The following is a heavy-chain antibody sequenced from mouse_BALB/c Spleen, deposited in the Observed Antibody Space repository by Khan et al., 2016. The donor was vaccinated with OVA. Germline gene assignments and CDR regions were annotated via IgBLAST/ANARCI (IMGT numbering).Heavy chain of an antibody. Sequence: MQLEESGPSLVKPSQTLSLTCSVTGDSITSGYWNWIRRFPGNKLEYMGYISYSDSTFYNPSLKSRISITRDTSKNQYYLQLNSVTTEDTATYYCARCNYRYDGYFDYWGQGTTLTVSS. V-gene: IGHV3-8*02. CDR2: ISYSDST. CDR1: GDSITSGY. J-gene: IGHJ2*01. CDR3: ARCNYRYDGYFDY. D-gene: IGHD2-14*01.